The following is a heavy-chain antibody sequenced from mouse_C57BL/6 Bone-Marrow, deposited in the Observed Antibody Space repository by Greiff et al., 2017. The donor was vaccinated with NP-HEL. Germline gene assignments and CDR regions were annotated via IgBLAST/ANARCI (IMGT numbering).Heavy chain of an antibody. CDR3: ARRLRQYYYAMDY. V-gene: IGHV1-54*01. J-gene: IGHJ4*01. Sequence: QVQLQQPGAELVRPGTSVKVSCKASGYAFTNYLIEWVKQRPGQSLEWIGVINPGSGGTNYNEKFKGKATLTADKSSSTAYMQLSSLTSEDSAVYFCARRLRQYYYAMDYWGQGTSVTVSS. CDR2: INPGSGGT. D-gene: IGHD2-4*01. CDR1: GYAFTNYL.